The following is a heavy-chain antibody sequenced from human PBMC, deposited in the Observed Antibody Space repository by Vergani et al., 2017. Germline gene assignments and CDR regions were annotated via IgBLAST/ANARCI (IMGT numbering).Heavy chain of an antibody. Sequence: QLQLQESGPGLVKPSETLSLTCTVSGGSISSSSYYRGWIRQPPGKGLEWIGSIYYSGSTYYNPSLKSRVTISVDTSKNQFYLHLSSVTAADTAVYYCASQYYDFWSGYYNWFDPWGQGTLVTVSS. CDR1: GGSISSSSYY. CDR2: IYYSGST. V-gene: IGHV4-39*01. CDR3: ASQYYDFWSGYYNWFDP. D-gene: IGHD3-3*01. J-gene: IGHJ5*02.